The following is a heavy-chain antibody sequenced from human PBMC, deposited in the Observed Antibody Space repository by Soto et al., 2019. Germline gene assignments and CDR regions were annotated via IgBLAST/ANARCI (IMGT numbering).Heavy chain of an antibody. CDR3: ARRLGDTIF. CDR2: IYYSGST. CDR1: GGSFSGYY. J-gene: IGHJ4*02. D-gene: IGHD1-26*01. V-gene: IGHV4-34*01. Sequence: SETLSLTCAVYGGSFSGYYWDWIRQPPGKGLEWIGTIYYSGSTYYNPSLKSRVTISVDTPKSQFSLNLSSVTAADTAVFFCARRLGDTIFWGQGTLVTVSS.